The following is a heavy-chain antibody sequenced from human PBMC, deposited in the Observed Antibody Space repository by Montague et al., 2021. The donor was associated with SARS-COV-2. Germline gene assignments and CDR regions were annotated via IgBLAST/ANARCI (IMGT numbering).Heavy chain of an antibody. J-gene: IGHJ4*02. Sequence: SLRLSCAASGFTFSSYAMSWVRQAPGKGLEWVSAISGSGGSTYYADSLKGRFTISRDNSKNTLYLQMNSLRAEDTAVYYCAKGRTVVATISPFDYWGQGTLVTVSS. CDR2: ISGSGGST. V-gene: IGHV3-23*01. D-gene: IGHD5-12*01. CDR1: GFTFSSYA. CDR3: AKGRTVVATISPFDY.